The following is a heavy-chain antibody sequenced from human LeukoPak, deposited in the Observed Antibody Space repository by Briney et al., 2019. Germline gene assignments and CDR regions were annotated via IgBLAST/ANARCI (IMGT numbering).Heavy chain of an antibody. CDR1: GYTFTGYY. CDR2: ISPNSGGT. D-gene: IGHD3-10*01. V-gene: IGHV1-2*02. Sequence: ASVKVSCKASGYTFTGYYMYWVRQAPGQGLEWMGWISPNSGGTNYAQKFQGRVAMTRDTSISTAYMELSRLRSDDTAVYYCARDRLWFGEFGGPGTTYNWLDPWGQGTLVTVSS. J-gene: IGHJ5*02. CDR3: ARDRLWFGEFGGPGTTYNWLDP.